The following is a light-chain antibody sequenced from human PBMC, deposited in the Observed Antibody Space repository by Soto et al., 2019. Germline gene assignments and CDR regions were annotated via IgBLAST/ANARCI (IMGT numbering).Light chain of an antibody. V-gene: IGLV2-14*01. Sequence: QSVLPQPAFVWVPPEQSLTIYCTGTSSDVGGYNCVSWYQQHPGKAPKLMIYEVSNRPSGVSNRFSGSKSGNTASLTISGLQAEDEADYYCSSYTSSSTPYVFGTGTKVTVL. CDR3: SSYTSSSTPYV. J-gene: IGLJ1*01. CDR2: EVS. CDR1: SSDVGGYNC.